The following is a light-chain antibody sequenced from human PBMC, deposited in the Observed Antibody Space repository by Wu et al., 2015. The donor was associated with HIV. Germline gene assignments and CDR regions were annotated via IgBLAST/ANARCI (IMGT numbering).Light chain of an antibody. J-gene: IGKJ2*01. CDR1: QGIGTS. CDR2: AAS. CDR3: LKYDAVPRT. Sequence: AIRMTQSPSSLSASTGDRVTITCRASQGIGTSLAWYQQKPGKAPKLLISAASTLQSGVPSRFSGSGSGTDFSLTIDGLQREDVATYFCLKYDAVPRTFGQGT. V-gene: IGKV1-8*01.